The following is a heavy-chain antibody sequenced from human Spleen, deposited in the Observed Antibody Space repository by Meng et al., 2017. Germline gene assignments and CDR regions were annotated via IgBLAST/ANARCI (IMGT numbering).Heavy chain of an antibody. V-gene: IGHV4-34*01. CDR1: GWSVVGDY. D-gene: IGHD5-24*01. J-gene: IGHJ5*02. CDR2: INHVGST. CDR3: TGASRGMATIKTWFDP. Sequence: WRTRLWGPGGAPSLACVFHGWSVVGDYFSRIRHAPGRRLEWMGEINHVGSTNYSPSLNNQVTISGDATMYQVTLKLNSVTAANSAVYYDTGASRGMATIKTWFDPWGQGTLVTVSS.